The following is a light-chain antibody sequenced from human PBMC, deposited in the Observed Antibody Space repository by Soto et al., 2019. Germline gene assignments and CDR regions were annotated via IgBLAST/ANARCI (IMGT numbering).Light chain of an antibody. Sequence: QSVLTQPPSVSGAPGQRVTISCTGSSSNIGAGFDVHWYHQIAGTAPKLLIYGNSNRPSGVPDRFSGSKSGTSASLAINGLRSEDGADYYCAAWDDSLTGPVFGGGTQLTVL. CDR2: GNS. CDR1: SSNIGAGFD. V-gene: IGLV1-40*01. J-gene: IGLJ2*01. CDR3: AAWDDSLTGPV.